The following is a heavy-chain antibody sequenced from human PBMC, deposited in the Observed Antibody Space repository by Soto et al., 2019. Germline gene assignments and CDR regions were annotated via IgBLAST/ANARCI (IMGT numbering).Heavy chain of an antibody. V-gene: IGHV1-69*13. CDR1: GGTFSSYA. Sequence: SVKVSCKASGGTFSSYAISWVRQAPGQGLEWMGGIIPIFGTANYAQKFQGRVTITADESTSTAYMELSSLRSEDTAVYYCAREAARPHYFDYWGQGTLVTVSS. J-gene: IGHJ4*02. CDR2: IIPIFGTA. CDR3: AREAARPHYFDY. D-gene: IGHD6-6*01.